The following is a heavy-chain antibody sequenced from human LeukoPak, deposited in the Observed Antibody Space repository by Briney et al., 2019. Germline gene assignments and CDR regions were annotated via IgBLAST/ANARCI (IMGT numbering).Heavy chain of an antibody. Sequence: TPSEPLSLTCTVSGASISSSSYSWGWIRQPPGKGLEWIGSIYYSGSTYYNPSLKSRVTISVDTSKNQFSLKLSSVTAADTAVYYCARVTGYMIEDYFDYWGQGTLVTVSS. CDR3: ARVTGYMIEDYFDY. CDR2: IYYSGST. CDR1: GASISSSSYS. D-gene: IGHD3-22*01. J-gene: IGHJ4*02. V-gene: IGHV4-39*01.